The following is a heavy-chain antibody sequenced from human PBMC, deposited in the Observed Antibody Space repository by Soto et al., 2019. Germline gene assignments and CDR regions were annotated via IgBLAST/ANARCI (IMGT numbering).Heavy chain of an antibody. CDR3: ARQYYDILTGLRYDY. D-gene: IGHD3-9*01. V-gene: IGHV2-26*01. J-gene: IGHJ4*02. Sequence: SGPTLVNPTETLTLTCTVSGFSLSNARMGVSWIRQPPGKALEWLAHIFSNDEKSYSTSLKSRLTISKDTSKSQVVLTMTNMDPVDTATYYCARQYYDILTGLRYDYWGQATLVTVSS. CDR2: IFSNDEK. CDR1: GFSLSNARMG.